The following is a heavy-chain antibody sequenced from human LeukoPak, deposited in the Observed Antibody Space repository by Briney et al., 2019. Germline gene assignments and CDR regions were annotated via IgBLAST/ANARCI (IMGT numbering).Heavy chain of an antibody. CDR3: ARLNSSSSWFDP. J-gene: IGHJ5*02. CDR2: IIPIFGTA. D-gene: IGHD6-6*01. CDR1: GGTFSSYA. Sequence: SVKVSCKASGGTFSSYAISWVRQAPGQGLEWMGGIIPIFGTANYAQKFQGRVTITTDESTSTAYMELSSLRSEDTAVYYCARLNSSSSWFDPWGQGTLVTVSS. V-gene: IGHV1-69*05.